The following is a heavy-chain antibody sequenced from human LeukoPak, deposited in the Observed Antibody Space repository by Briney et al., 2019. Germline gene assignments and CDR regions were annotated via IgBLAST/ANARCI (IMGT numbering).Heavy chain of an antibody. CDR3: AKDNYYDSSGYIDY. Sequence: GWSLRLSCAASGFTFDDYAMHWVRQAPGKGLEWVSGISWNSGSIGYADSVKGRFTISRDNAKNSLYLQMNSLRAEDMALYYCAKDNYYDSSGYIDYWGQGTLVTVSS. CDR2: ISWNSGSI. D-gene: IGHD3-22*01. J-gene: IGHJ4*02. CDR1: GFTFDDYA. V-gene: IGHV3-9*03.